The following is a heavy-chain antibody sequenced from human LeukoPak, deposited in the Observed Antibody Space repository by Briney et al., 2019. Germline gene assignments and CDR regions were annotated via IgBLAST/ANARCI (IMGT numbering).Heavy chain of an antibody. J-gene: IGHJ3*02. CDR3: ARDEQESLALWLRRGARPAFDI. CDR1: GFTFSSYA. D-gene: IGHD5-18*01. Sequence: GRSLRLSCAASGFTFSSYAMHWVRQAPGKGLEWVAVISYDGSNKYYADSVKGRFTISRDNSKNTLYLQMNSLRAEDTAVYYCARDEQESLALWLRRGARPAFDIWGQGTMVTVSS. CDR2: ISYDGSNK. V-gene: IGHV3-30*04.